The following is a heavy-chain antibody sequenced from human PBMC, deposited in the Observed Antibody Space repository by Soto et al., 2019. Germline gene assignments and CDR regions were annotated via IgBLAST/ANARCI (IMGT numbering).Heavy chain of an antibody. CDR3: ARDYTKLTGDSAFDI. J-gene: IGHJ3*02. V-gene: IGHV1-69*01. D-gene: IGHD7-27*01. CDR2: IIPIFGTA. CDR1: GGTFSSYA. Sequence: QVQLVQSGAEVKKPGSSVKVSCKASGGTFSSYAISWVRQAPGHGLEWMGGIIPIFGTANYAQKFPGRVTITADESTSTADMELSSMRTEDTAVYYCARDYTKLTGDSAFDIWGQGTMFTVSS.